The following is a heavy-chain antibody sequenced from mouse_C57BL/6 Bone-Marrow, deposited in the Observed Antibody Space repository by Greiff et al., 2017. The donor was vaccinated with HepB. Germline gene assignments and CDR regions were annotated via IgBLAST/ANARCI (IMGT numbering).Heavy chain of an antibody. J-gene: IGHJ4*01. V-gene: IGHV1-18*01. Sequence: VQLKQSGPELVKPGASVKIPCKASGYTFTDYNMDWVKQSHGKSLEWIGDINPNNGGTIYNQKFKGKATLTVDKSSSTAYMELRSLTSEDTAVYYCARPLYYGSSHYAMDYWGQGTSVTVSS. D-gene: IGHD1-1*01. CDR1: GYTFTDYN. CDR3: ARPLYYGSSHYAMDY. CDR2: INPNNGGT.